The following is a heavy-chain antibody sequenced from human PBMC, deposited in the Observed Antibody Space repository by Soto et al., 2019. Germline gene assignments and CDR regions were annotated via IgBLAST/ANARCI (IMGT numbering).Heavy chain of an antibody. J-gene: IGHJ6*04. CDR1: GGTFSSYA. CDR2: IIPIFGTA. D-gene: IGHD1-1*01. V-gene: IGHV1-69*13. Sequence: ASVKVSCKAYGGTFSSYAISWVRHAPGQGLEWMGAIIPIFGTANYAQKFQGRVTITADESTSTAYMELSSLRSEETAVYYCARATWNDEYYYYHGMDVWGKGTTVTVSS. CDR3: ARATWNDEYYYYHGMDV.